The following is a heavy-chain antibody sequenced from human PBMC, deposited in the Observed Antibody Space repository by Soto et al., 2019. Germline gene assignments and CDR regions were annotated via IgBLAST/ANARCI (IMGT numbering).Heavy chain of an antibody. Sequence: PSGTLSLTCAVSGGSISSGGYYWSWIRQPPGKGLEWIGYIYYSGRTYYNPSLKSRVTISVDTSKNQFSLKLSSVTAADTAVYYCARVPTYYSDSSGPSGMDVWGQGTTVTVSS. CDR1: GGSISSGGYY. D-gene: IGHD3-22*01. CDR2: IYYSGRT. CDR3: ARVPTYYSDSSGPSGMDV. J-gene: IGHJ6*02. V-gene: IGHV4-30-4*01.